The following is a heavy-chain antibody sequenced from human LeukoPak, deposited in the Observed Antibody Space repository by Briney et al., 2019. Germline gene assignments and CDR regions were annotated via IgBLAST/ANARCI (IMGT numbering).Heavy chain of an antibody. Sequence: GESLRPSCAASGFTFSSYSINWVRQAPGRGLEWVSSISSSSSVIFYSDSVKGRFTISRDNAKNSLYLQMNSVRAEDTAVYYCARGGSGATRDDTFDIWGQGSMVTVSS. CDR1: GFTFSSYS. CDR3: ARGGSGATRDDTFDI. V-gene: IGHV3-21*01. CDR2: ISSSSSVI. D-gene: IGHD3-16*01. J-gene: IGHJ3*02.